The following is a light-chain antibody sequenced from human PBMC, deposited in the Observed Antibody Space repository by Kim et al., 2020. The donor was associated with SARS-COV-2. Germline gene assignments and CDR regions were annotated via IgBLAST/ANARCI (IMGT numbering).Light chain of an antibody. CDR3: QSYDSSNFWV. CDR1: SGGIASNY. V-gene: IGLV6-57*02. J-gene: IGLJ3*02. Sequence: TVTLYHTGSSGGIASNYVQWYQQRPGSAPTTVIYADTQRPSGVPDRFSGSIDSSSSSASLTISGLKTEDEADYYCQSYDSSNFWVFGGGTKLTVL. CDR2: ADT.